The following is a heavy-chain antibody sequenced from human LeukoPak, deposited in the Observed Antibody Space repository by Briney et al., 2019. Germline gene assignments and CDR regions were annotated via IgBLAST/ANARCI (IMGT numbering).Heavy chain of an antibody. V-gene: IGHV4-59*08. Sequence: PSETLSLTCSVSGGSVSSDYWNWIRQPPGKGLEWIGYVCYNGSTKYNPFLKSRVTISADTSNQFSLKLNSVTAADTAIYYCARSLIQYAAGYAGPIHFDSWGQGILVTVSS. J-gene: IGHJ4*02. CDR1: GGSVSSDY. CDR3: ARSLIQYAAGYAGPIHFDS. CDR2: VCYNGST. D-gene: IGHD5-12*01.